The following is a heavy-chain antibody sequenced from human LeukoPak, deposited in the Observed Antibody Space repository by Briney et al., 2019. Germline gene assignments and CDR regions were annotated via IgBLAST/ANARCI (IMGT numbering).Heavy chain of an antibody. V-gene: IGHV3-7*05. J-gene: IGHJ4*02. CDR2: IKQDGSEK. CDR3: ARGEVVIDY. CDR1: GFTFSNYW. D-gene: IGHD3-22*01. Sequence: GGSLRLSCAASGFTFSNYWMNWVRQAPGKGLEWVANIKQDGSEKYYVDSVKGRFTISRDNAKNSLYLQMNSLRAEDTAVHYCARGEVVIDYWGQGTLVTVSS.